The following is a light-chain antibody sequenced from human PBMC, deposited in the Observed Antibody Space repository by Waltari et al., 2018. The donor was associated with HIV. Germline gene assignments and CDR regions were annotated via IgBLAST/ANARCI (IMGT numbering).Light chain of an antibody. J-gene: IGKJ1*01. CDR2: QAS. V-gene: IGKV1-5*01. CDR1: QPVSSW. CDR3: QQYKWQWT. Sequence: DIQVTQSPSALSASVGDTVTISCRASQPVSSWMAWFLKRPSKAPRLLIYQASILASGVPSRFSASRSGTCFSLTIRGLQPDDFGTYYCQQYKWQWTFGQRTRV.